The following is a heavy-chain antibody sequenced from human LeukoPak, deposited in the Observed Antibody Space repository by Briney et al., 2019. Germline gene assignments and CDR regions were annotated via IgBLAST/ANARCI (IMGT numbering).Heavy chain of an antibody. V-gene: IGHV3-7*03. Sequence: GGSLRLSCAASGFPFSSYSTTWVRQAPGKGLEWVANIKPDGTTKFYVDSVKGRFTISRDNALNSLYLQMNSLRAEDTAIYYCARSIPYGTTWYGRSDYWGQGTLVTVSS. CDR3: ARSIPYGTTWYGRSDY. D-gene: IGHD6-13*01. J-gene: IGHJ4*02. CDR1: GFPFSSYS. CDR2: IKPDGTTK.